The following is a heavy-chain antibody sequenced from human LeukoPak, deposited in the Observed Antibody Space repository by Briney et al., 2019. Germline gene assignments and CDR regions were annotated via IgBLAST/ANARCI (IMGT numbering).Heavy chain of an antibody. CDR2: INPSGGST. Sequence: ASVKVSCKASGYTFTSYYMHWVRQAPGQGLEWMGIINPSGGSTSYAQKFQGRVTMTRDMSTSTVYMELSSLRSEDTAVYYCARWGDSSGRSDAFDIWGQGTMVTVSS. CDR3: ARWGDSSGRSDAFDI. J-gene: IGHJ3*02. V-gene: IGHV1-46*01. D-gene: IGHD3-22*01. CDR1: GYTFTSYY.